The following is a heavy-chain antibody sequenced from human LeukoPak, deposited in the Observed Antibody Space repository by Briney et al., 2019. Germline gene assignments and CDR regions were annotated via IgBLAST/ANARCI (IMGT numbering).Heavy chain of an antibody. CDR3: ARDTYYDFWSGYYSGGLDY. V-gene: IGHV3-7*01. D-gene: IGHD3-3*01. Sequence: GGSLRLSCAASGFTFSSYWMSWVRQAPGKGLEWVANIKQDGSEKYYVDSVKGRFTISRDNAKDSLYLQMNSLRAEDTAVYYCARDTYYDFWSGYYSGGLDYWGQGTLVTVSS. CDR2: IKQDGSEK. CDR1: GFTFSSYW. J-gene: IGHJ4*02.